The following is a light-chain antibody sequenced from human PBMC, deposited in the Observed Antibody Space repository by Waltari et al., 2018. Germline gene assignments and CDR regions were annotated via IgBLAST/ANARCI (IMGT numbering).Light chain of an antibody. V-gene: IGLV2-14*01. CDR2: DVN. Sequence: QSAPTQPASVSGSPGQSITISCTGTSNDVGGYNYVSWYQQHPGKAPKLMIFDVNDRPSGVSNRFSGSKSGNTASLTISGLQAEDEADYYCNSFTSSSTWVFGGGTKLTVL. CDR3: NSFTSSSTWV. J-gene: IGLJ3*02. CDR1: SNDVGGYNY.